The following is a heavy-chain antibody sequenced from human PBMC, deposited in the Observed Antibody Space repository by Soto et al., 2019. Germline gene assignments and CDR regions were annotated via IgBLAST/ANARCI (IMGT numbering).Heavy chain of an antibody. CDR2: IIPILGIA. V-gene: IGHV1-69*04. Sequence: ASVKVSCKASGGTFSSYTISWVRQAPGQGLEWMGRIIPILGIANYAQKFQGRVTITADKSTSTAYMELSSLRSEDTAVYYCARDDSLVKQQLIVAFDIWGQGTMVTV. D-gene: IGHD6-13*01. CDR1: GGTFSSYT. CDR3: ARDDSLVKQQLIVAFDI. J-gene: IGHJ3*02.